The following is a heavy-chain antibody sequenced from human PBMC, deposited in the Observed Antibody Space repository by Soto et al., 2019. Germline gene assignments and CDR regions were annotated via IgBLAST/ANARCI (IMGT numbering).Heavy chain of an antibody. D-gene: IGHD1-1*01. Sequence: PGKGLEWVSAISGSGGSTYYADSVKGRFTVSRDNSRNTLYLQMNSLRVEDTAVFFCPGEDGIRGTVPVSAFQ. CDR3: PGEDGIRGTVPVSAFQ. V-gene: IGHV3-23*01. CDR2: ISGSGGST. J-gene: IGHJ1*01.